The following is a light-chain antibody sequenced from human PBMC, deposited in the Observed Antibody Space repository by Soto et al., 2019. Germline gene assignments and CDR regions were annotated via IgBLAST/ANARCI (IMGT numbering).Light chain of an antibody. CDR3: QHYGSSPLIT. J-gene: IGKJ5*01. V-gene: IGKV3-20*01. Sequence: IVMTQSPATLSVAPGERVTFSCRASQGISRKVAWYQHKPCQAPRLLISGASTGATGIPDRFSGSESGTDFTLTISRLEPEDFAVFYGQHYGSSPLITFGRGTRLEIK. CDR1: QGISRK. CDR2: GAS.